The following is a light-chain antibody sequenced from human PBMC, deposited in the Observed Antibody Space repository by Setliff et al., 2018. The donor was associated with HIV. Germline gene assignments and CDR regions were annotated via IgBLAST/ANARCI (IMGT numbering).Light chain of an antibody. J-gene: IGLJ1*01. Sequence: QSALTQSASVSGSPGQSITISCTGTSSDFGTYNLVSWYQQHPGKAPKLMIYEVSKRPSGVSNRFSGSKSGNTASLTISGLQAEDEADYYCCSYLGSPYVFGTGTKVTVL. CDR1: SSDFGTYNL. V-gene: IGLV2-23*02. CDR3: CSYLGSPYV. CDR2: EVS.